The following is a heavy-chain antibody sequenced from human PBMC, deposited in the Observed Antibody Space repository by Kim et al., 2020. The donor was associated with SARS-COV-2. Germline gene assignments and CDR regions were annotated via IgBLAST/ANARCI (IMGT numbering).Heavy chain of an antibody. V-gene: IGHV3-15*01. D-gene: IGHD2-21*02. CDR3: TTSYCGGDCYSGQR. CDR2: IKSKTDGGTT. CDR1: GFTFSNAW. J-gene: IGHJ3*01. Sequence: GGSLRLSCAASGFTFSNAWMSWVRQAPGKGLEWVGRIKSKTDGGTTDYAAPVKGRFTISRDDSKNTLYLQMNSLKTEDTAVYYCTTSYCGGDCYSGQRWGQGTMVTVSS.